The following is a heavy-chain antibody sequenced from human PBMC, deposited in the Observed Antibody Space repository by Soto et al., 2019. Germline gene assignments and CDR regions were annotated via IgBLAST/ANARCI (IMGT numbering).Heavy chain of an antibody. CDR3: ARGRPRSGPPFYYYGLDV. CDR1: GGTFSTYV. D-gene: IGHD1-26*01. J-gene: IGHJ6*02. CDR2: VIPMSGSS. V-gene: IGHV1-69*06. Sequence: QVQLVQSGAEVKKPGSSVKVSCKASGGTFSTYVISWVRQAPGHGLEWMGRVIPMSGSSNYAQKFQGRVTITADKDTSIAYMEVRSLRSEDTAVYYCARGRPRSGPPFYYYGLDVWGQGTTVIVSS.